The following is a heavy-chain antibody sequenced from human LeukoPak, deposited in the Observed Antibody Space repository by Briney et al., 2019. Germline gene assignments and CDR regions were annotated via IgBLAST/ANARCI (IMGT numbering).Heavy chain of an antibody. V-gene: IGHV3-23*01. CDR1: GFTFSSYA. CDR2: ISGSGGST. CDR3: ANSRRSTVTTF. D-gene: IGHD4-17*01. J-gene: IGHJ4*02. Sequence: PGGSLRLSCAASGFTFSSYAMSWVRQAPGKGLEWVSAISGSGGSTYYADSVKRRFTISRDNSKNTLYLQMNSLRAEDTAVYYCANSRRSTVTTFWGQGTLVTVSS.